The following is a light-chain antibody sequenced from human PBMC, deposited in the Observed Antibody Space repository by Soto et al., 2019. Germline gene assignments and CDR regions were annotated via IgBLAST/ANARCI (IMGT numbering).Light chain of an antibody. V-gene: IGKV1-39*01. Sequence: DIQMTQSPSSLSASVGDRVTITCRASQSISSYLNWYQQKPGKAPKLLIYAASSWQSRIASRFSGSGSGNDLTRTICRLQPEDFATYYCQQSYSTPPYTFGQGNKLEIK. CDR1: QSISSY. CDR3: QQSYSTPPYT. CDR2: AAS. J-gene: IGKJ2*01.